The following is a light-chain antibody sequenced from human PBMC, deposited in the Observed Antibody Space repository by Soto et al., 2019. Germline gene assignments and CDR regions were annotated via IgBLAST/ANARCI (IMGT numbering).Light chain of an antibody. Sequence: EIVLTQCPATMSLSPGERATLSCRASQSVSSYLAWYQQKPGHAPRLLIYDASNRATGIPARFSGSGSGTDFPLTISSLEPEDFEVYYCQQRSNWWTFGQGTKVEIK. CDR2: DAS. J-gene: IGKJ1*01. V-gene: IGKV3-11*01. CDR1: QSVSSY. CDR3: QQRSNWWT.